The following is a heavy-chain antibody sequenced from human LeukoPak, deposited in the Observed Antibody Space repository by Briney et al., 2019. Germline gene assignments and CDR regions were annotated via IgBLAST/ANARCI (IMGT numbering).Heavy chain of an antibody. V-gene: IGHV3-21*01. CDR3: ARDLGDTAMKYGGFGFDY. CDR1: GFTFSSYS. Sequence: PGRSLRLSCAASGFTFSSYSMNWVRQAPGKGLEWVSSISSSSSYIYYADSVKGRFTISRDNAKNSLYLQMNSLRAEDTAVYYCARDLGDTAMKYGGFGFDYWGQGTLVTVSS. D-gene: IGHD5-18*01. CDR2: ISSSSSYI. J-gene: IGHJ4*02.